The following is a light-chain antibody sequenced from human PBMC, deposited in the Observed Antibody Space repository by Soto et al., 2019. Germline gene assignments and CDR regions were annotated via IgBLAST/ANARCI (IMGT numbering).Light chain of an antibody. CDR3: SSYALTRPVI. Sequence: QSVLTQPASVSGSPGQSITISCTGTSSDIGKYNLVSWYQQNPGKAPKLIIYEGTELPSGVSSRSSGSKSDNTASLTISGLQAEDDADYHCSSYALTRPVIFGGGTKLTVL. J-gene: IGLJ2*01. CDR1: SSDIGKYNL. CDR2: EGT. V-gene: IGLV2-23*01.